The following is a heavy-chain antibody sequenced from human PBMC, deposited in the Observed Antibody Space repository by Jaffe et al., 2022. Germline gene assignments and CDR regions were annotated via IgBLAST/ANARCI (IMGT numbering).Heavy chain of an antibody. D-gene: IGHD6-13*01. J-gene: IGHJ2*01. CDR2: INHSGST. Sequence: QVQLQQWGAGLLKPSETLSLTCAVYGGSFSGYYWSWIRQPPGKGLEWIGEINHSGSTNYNPSLKSRVTISVDTSKNQFSLKLSSVTAADTAVYYCARGVSSSWYQIRAGAWYFDLWGRGTLVTVSS. V-gene: IGHV4-34*01. CDR1: GGSFSGYY. CDR3: ARGVSSSWYQIRAGAWYFDL.